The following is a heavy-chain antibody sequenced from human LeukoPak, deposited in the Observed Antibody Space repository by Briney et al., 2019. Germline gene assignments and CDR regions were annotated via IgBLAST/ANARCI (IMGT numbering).Heavy chain of an antibody. V-gene: IGHV4-59*01. CDR2: IHYSGST. CDR1: GGSITNYY. CDR3: AREGPAVAGH. Sequence: SETLSLTCTVSGGSITNYYWTWIRQPPGKGLEWIGYIHYSGSTNYNSSLKSRVTISVDTSKNQFSLKLSSVTAADTAVYYCAREGPAVAGHWGQGTLVTVSS. J-gene: IGHJ4*02. D-gene: IGHD6-19*01.